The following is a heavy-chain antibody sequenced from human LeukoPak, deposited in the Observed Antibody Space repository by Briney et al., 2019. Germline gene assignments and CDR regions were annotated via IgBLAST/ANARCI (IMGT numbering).Heavy chain of an antibody. Sequence: GGSLRLSCAASGFTFSSYWMSWVRQAPGKGLEWVANIKQDGSEKYYVDSVKGRFTISRDNSNNTLYLQMNSLSAGDTAVYYCAKVSMSGSYYFACWGQGTLVTVAS. CDR1: GFTFSSYW. D-gene: IGHD1-26*01. J-gene: IGHJ4*02. CDR3: AKVSMSGSYYFAC. V-gene: IGHV3-7*03. CDR2: IKQDGSEK.